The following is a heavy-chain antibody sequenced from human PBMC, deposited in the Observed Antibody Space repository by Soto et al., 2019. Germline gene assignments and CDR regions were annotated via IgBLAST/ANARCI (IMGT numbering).Heavy chain of an antibody. Sequence: QVQLVQSGAEVKKPGASVQVSCKASGYTFTNYYIHWVRQAPGQGLEYMGIINPSGGTTNYAQKFQGRVTLTMVTSTSTVYMEVSSLRSDDTAIYYCARGSGASNDLWGHGTLVTVSS. CDR1: GYTFTNYY. J-gene: IGHJ5*02. D-gene: IGHD1-26*01. CDR2: INPSGGTT. V-gene: IGHV1-46*01. CDR3: ARGSGASNDL.